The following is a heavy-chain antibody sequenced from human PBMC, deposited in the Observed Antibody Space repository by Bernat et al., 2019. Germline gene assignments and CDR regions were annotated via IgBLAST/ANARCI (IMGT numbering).Heavy chain of an antibody. CDR1: GFTFSSYS. V-gene: IGHV3-21*01. CDR2: ISSSSSYI. D-gene: IGHD3-22*01. Sequence: EVQLVESGGGLVKPGGSLRLSCAASGFTFSSYSMNWVRQAPGKGLEWVSSISSSSSYIYYADSVKGRFTISRDNAKNSLYLQMNSLRAEDTAVYYCARDTYYYDSSGYYYEGEFWYFDLWGRGTLVTVSS. J-gene: IGHJ2*01. CDR3: ARDTYYYDSSGYYYEGEFWYFDL.